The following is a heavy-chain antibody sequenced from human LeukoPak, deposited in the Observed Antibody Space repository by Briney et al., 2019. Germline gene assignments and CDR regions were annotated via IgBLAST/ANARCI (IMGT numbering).Heavy chain of an antibody. J-gene: IGHJ1*01. V-gene: IGHV1-69*06. CDR1: GGTFSSYS. CDR2: TIPISGTT. CDR3: ATDRSTWQPRFEYLQH. Sequence: SVKVSCKTAGGTFSSYSISWVRQAPGQGLEWMGGTIPISGTTNYVQTFQGRVRMTADRSTSTAYMALSSLRSEDTAVYYCATDRSTWQPRFEYLQHWGQGTLVTVSS. D-gene: IGHD1-26*01.